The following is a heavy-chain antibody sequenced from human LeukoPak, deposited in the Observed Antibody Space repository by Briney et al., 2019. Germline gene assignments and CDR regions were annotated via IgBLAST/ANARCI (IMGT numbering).Heavy chain of an antibody. D-gene: IGHD3-10*01. CDR2: IKQDGSEK. CDR1: GFTFSSYW. J-gene: IGHJ3*02. V-gene: IGHV3-7*01. CDR3: ARGSTVDLLEWFGEMGDAFDI. Sequence: GGSLRLSCAASGFTFSSYWMSWVRQAPGKGLEWVANIKQDGSEKYYVDSVKGRFTIYRDNAKNSLYLQMNSLRAEDTAVYYCARGSTVDLLEWFGEMGDAFDIWGQGTMVTVSS.